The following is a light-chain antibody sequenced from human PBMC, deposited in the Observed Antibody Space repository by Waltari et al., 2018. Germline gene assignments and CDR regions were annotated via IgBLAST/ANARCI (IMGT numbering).Light chain of an antibody. V-gene: IGKV4-1*01. CDR1: QSVLYRSNNKEY. CDR3: QQYCTTPT. Sequence: DIVMTQFPDSLAVSLGERATIHCTSSQSVLYRSNNKEYLAWYQQKHGQPAKLLIYWASTRESGVPDRFSGSGSGTDFTLTISSLQAEDVAVYYCQQYCTTPTFGQGTKVEIK. J-gene: IGKJ1*01. CDR2: WAS.